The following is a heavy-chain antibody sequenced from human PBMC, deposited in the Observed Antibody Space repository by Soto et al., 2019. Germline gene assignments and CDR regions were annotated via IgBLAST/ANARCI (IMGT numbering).Heavy chain of an antibody. V-gene: IGHV3-21*01. CDR3: ARDQTGYRYGYGLGY. Sequence: ESGGGLVKPGGSLRLSCAASGFTFSSYSMNWVRQAPGKGLEWVSSISSSSSYIYYADSVKGRFTISRDNAKNSLYLQMNRLSAEDTAVYYCARDQTGYRYGYGLGYWGQGTLVTVSS. CDR2: ISSSSSYI. J-gene: IGHJ4*02. CDR1: GFTFSSYS. D-gene: IGHD5-18*01.